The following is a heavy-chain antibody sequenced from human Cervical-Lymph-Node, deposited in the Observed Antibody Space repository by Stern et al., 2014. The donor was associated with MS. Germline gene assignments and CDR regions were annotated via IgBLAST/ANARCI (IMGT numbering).Heavy chain of an antibody. CDR3: ARAYDDYYFYYGMDV. CDR1: GGTFTTSA. J-gene: IGHJ6*02. CDR2: ISPIYGTP. Sequence: VQLVESGPEVKKPGSSVKVSCMASGGTFTTSAVNWVRQAPGQGLEWMGGISPIYGTPNYAQKFQGRITITADKSTRTVYMEVTSLRSEDAAVYYCARAYDDYYFYYGMDVWGQGTTVTVSS. V-gene: IGHV1-69*06. D-gene: IGHD1-1*01.